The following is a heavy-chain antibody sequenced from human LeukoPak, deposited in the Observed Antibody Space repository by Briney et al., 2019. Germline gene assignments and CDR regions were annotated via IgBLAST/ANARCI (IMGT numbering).Heavy chain of an antibody. CDR2: IGGSASNI. CDR1: GLTVTVYY. CDR3: AKELSALDI. J-gene: IGHJ3*02. Sequence: RTGGSLRLSCAASGLTVTVYYMHCIRHPPGEGLEWVSYIGGSASNIYYADSVKGRFTISRDNAKNSLYLQMNSLRAEDTAVYYCAKELSALDIWGQGTMVTVSS. V-gene: IGHV3-11*04.